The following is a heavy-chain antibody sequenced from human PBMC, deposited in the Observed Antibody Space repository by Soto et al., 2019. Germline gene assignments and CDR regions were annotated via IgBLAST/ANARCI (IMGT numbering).Heavy chain of an antibody. CDR3: ARDGSDIVVVVAATDGMDV. Sequence: PGGSLRLSCAASGFTFSSYAMHWVRQAPGKGLEWVAVISYDGSNKYYADSVKGRFTISRDNSKNTLYLQMNSLRAEDTAVYYCARDGSDIVVVVAATDGMDVWGQGSTVTVYS. J-gene: IGHJ6*02. CDR1: GFTFSSYA. V-gene: IGHV3-30-3*01. CDR2: ISYDGSNK. D-gene: IGHD2-15*01.